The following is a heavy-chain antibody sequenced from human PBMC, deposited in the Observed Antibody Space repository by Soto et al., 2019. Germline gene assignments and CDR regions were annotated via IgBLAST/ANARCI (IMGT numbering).Heavy chain of an antibody. CDR3: ARAHHWMDAFDI. CDR1: GYSFTSYG. V-gene: IGHV5-51*01. CDR2: IYPGDSDS. J-gene: IGHJ3*02. D-gene: IGHD2-2*03. Sequence: PGESLTICCKVSGYSFTSYGIVWVLQMPGKGLEWMGIIYPGDSDSRYSPSFQGQVTISADKSISTAYLQWSSLKASDTAMYYCARAHHWMDAFDIWGQGTMVTVSS.